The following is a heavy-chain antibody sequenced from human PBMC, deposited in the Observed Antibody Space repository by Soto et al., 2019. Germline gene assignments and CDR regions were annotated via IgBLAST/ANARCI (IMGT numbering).Heavy chain of an antibody. CDR1: GLTVSTNP. Sequence: EVQLVESGGGLGQPGGSLRLSCAASGLTVSTNPMSWVRQAPGKGLEWVSVIYTGGGTHYADSVKGRFTISRDNSKNTVNLQRTSLRPEDTAVYYCARDGSGHWGQGTLVTVSS. CDR2: IYTGGGT. CDR3: ARDGSGH. V-gene: IGHV3-66*01. J-gene: IGHJ4*02.